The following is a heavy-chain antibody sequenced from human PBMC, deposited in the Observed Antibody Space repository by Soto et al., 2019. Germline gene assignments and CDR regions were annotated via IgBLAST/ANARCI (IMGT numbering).Heavy chain of an antibody. Sequence: QVQLVQSGAEVKKPGASVKVSCKASGYTFTGYYIHWVRQAPGQGLEWMGGINPNSGASNYAQKFQGGVTMTRDTSISTAYMEPSRLRSDDTAVYYCARYCSSTSCQFDPWGQGTLVTVSS. J-gene: IGHJ5*02. CDR3: ARYCSSTSCQFDP. CDR1: GYTFTGYY. CDR2: INPNSGAS. V-gene: IGHV1-2*02. D-gene: IGHD2-2*01.